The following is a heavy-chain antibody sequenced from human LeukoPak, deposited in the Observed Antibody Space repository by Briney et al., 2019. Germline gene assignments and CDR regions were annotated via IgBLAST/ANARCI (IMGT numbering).Heavy chain of an antibody. D-gene: IGHD3-10*01. CDR2: IIPILGIA. CDR3: ARDGGQLLWFGESKGPLDY. V-gene: IGHV1-69*04. Sequence: ASVKVSCKASGGTFSSYAIGWVRQAPGQGLEWMGRIIPILGIANYAQKFQGRVTITADKSTSTAYMELSSLRSEDTAVYYCARDGGQLLWFGESKGPLDYWGQGTLVTVSS. J-gene: IGHJ4*02. CDR1: GGTFSSYA.